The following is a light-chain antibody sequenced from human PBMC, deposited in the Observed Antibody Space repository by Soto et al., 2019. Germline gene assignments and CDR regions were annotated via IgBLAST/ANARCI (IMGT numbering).Light chain of an antibody. J-gene: IGKJ1*01. CDR2: KAS. CDR1: QSFSSW. CDR3: QQYNSYPWT. V-gene: IGKV1-5*03. Sequence: DIQMTQSPSTLSASVVDTVTISCRASQSFSSWLAWYQQKPGKAPKLLIYKASSLESAAPSRFSGSGSGTESTLTISSLQPDDFATYYCQQYNSYPWTFGQGTKVDIK.